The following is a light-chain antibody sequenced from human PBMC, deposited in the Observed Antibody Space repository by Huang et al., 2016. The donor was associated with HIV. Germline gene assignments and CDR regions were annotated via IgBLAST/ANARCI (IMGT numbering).Light chain of an antibody. J-gene: IGKJ4*01. CDR1: HNVTSRY. Sequence: EIVLTQSPVTLPLSPGDRATLSCGASHNVTSRYLAWYQQKSGLAPRSFIYDTSTRATGIPDRFSGSGSGTDFTLTIDRLEPEDFAVYYCLQYGTSPLTFGGGTKVEI. V-gene: IGKV3D-20*01. CDR3: LQYGTSPLT. CDR2: DTS.